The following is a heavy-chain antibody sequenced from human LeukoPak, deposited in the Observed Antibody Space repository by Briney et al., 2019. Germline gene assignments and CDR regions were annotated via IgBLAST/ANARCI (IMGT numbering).Heavy chain of an antibody. J-gene: IGHJ3*02. V-gene: IGHV3-33*01. CDR2: IWYDGSNK. D-gene: IGHD6-6*01. CDR1: GFTFSSYG. CDR3: ARKRSSSSSAFDI. Sequence: PGGSLRLSCAASGFTFSSYGMHWVRQAPGKGLEWVAVIWYDGSNKYYADSVKGRFTISRDNSKNTLYLQMNSLRAEDTAVYYCARKRSSSSSAFDIWGQGTRVTVSS.